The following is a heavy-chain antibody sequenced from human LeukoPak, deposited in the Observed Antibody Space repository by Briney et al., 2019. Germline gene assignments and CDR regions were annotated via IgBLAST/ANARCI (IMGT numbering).Heavy chain of an antibody. Sequence: SETLSLTCTVSGGSISSSSYYWGWIRQPPGKGLEWIGNIYYSGSTYYNPSLKSRVTISVDTSNNQFSLKLSSVTAADTAVYYCARTNLRGYSGYDSSRRLGYWGQGTLVTVSS. D-gene: IGHD5-12*01. V-gene: IGHV4-39*01. CDR2: IYYSGST. CDR1: GGSISSSSYY. CDR3: ARTNLRGYSGYDSSRRLGY. J-gene: IGHJ4*02.